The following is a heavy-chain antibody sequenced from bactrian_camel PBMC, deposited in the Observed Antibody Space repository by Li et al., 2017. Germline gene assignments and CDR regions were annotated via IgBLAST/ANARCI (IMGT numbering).Heavy chain of an antibody. D-gene: IGHD2*01. V-gene: IGHV3S31*01. Sequence: VQLVESGGGLVQPGGSLRLSCAASGFTFSSYAMSWVRQAPGKGLEWVSAINSAGTSTSYADSVKGRFTISRDNAENTLYLQLNSLKTEDTAMYYCVKDLDSDYSWWSGVNWGQGTQVTVS. CDR3: VKDLDSDYSWWSGVN. CDR2: INSAGTST. CDR1: GFTFSSYA. J-gene: IGHJ4*01.